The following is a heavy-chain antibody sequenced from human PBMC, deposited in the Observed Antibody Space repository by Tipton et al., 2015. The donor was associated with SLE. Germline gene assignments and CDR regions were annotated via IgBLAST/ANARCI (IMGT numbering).Heavy chain of an antibody. CDR2: ISSSSSTI. J-gene: IGHJ6*03. D-gene: IGHD6-13*01. CDR3: AKVGGYSSRGGVGYMDV. Sequence: SLRLSCTASGFSFGDHPMNWVRQAPGKGLEWVSYISSSSSTIYYADSVKGRSTISRDNSKDTVYLQMNSLRAEDTAVYYCAKVGGYSSRGGVGYMDVWGKGTTVTVSS. CDR1: GFSFGDHP. V-gene: IGHV3-48*01.